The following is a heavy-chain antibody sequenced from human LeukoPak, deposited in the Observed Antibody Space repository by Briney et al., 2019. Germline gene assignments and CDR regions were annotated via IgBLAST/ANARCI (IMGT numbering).Heavy chain of an antibody. CDR3: ATGYNYDFWSGSPRDGLYYFDY. D-gene: IGHD3-3*01. Sequence: RSSETLSLTCTVSGGSISSYYWGWIRQPPGKGLEWTGSIYYSGSTYYNPSLKSRVTISVDTSKNQFSLKPSSVTAADTAVYYCATGYNYDFWSGSPRDGLYYFDYWGQGTLVTVSS. V-gene: IGHV4-39*07. CDR1: GGSISSYY. J-gene: IGHJ4*02. CDR2: IYYSGST.